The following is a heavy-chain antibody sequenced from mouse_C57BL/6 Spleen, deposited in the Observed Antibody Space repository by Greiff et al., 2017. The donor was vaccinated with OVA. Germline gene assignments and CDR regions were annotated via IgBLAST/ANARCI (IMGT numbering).Heavy chain of an antibody. CDR2: ISDGGSYT. CDR1: GFTFSSYA. Sequence: EVKLMESGGGLVKPGGSLKLSCAASGFTFSSYAMSWVRQTPEKRLEWVATISDGGSYTYYPDNVKGRFTISRDNAKNNLYLQMSHLKSEDTAMYYCARDWGAYYSNYGAWYFDYWGQGTTLTVSS. D-gene: IGHD2-5*01. J-gene: IGHJ2*01. V-gene: IGHV5-4*01. CDR3: ARDWGAYYSNYGAWYFDY.